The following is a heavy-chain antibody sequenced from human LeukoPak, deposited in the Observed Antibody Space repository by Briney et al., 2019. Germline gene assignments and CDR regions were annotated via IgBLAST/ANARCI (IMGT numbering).Heavy chain of an antibody. CDR1: GFTFSSYA. D-gene: IGHD6-6*01. CDR2: ISGSGGST. CDR3: AKVPGIAARPDYFDY. J-gene: IGHJ4*02. Sequence: GGSLRLSCAASGFTFSSYAMSWVRQAPGKGLEWVSAISGSGGSTYYADSVKGRLTISRDNSKNTLYLQMNSLRAEDTAVYYCAKVPGIAARPDYFDYWGQGTLVTVSS. V-gene: IGHV3-23*01.